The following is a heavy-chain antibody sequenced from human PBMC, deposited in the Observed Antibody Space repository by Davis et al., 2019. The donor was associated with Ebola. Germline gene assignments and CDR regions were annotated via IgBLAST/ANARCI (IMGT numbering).Heavy chain of an antibody. CDR1: GFTFNSYE. J-gene: IGHJ6*02. V-gene: IGHV3-48*03. CDR2: ISSSGSTI. D-gene: IGHD3-22*01. CDR3: ARTPGYYYDSSGYYYRAYYYYGMDV. Sequence: GESLKISCAGSGFTFNSYEMNWVRQAPGKGLEWISYISSSGSTIYYADSVKGRFTISRDNSKNTLYLQMNSLRAEDTAVYYCARTPGYYYDSSGYYYRAYYYYGMDVWGQGTTVTVSS.